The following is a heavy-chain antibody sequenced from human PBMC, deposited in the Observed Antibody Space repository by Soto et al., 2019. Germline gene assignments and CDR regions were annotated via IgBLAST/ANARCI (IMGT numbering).Heavy chain of an antibody. CDR2: INHSGST. D-gene: IGHD2-15*01. V-gene: IGHV4-34*01. J-gene: IGHJ3*01. CDR3: ARRPTRIFNTA. Sequence: SETLSLTCAVYGGSFSGYYWSWIRQPPGKGLEWIGEINHSGSTNYNPSLKSRVTISVDTSKNQFSLKLSSVTAADTAVYYCARRPTRIFNTAWGQGTMVTVSS. CDR1: GGSFSGYY.